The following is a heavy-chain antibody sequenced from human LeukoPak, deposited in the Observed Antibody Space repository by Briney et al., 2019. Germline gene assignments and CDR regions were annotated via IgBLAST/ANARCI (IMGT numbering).Heavy chain of an antibody. CDR3: ARVRYCSTTSCP. Sequence: SETLSLTCTVSGGSISSSSYYWGWIRQPPGKGLEWIGEINHSGSTNYNPSLKSRVTISVDTSKNQFSLKLISVTAADTAVYYCARVRYCSTTSCPWGQGTLVTVSS. CDR1: GGSISSSSYY. J-gene: IGHJ5*02. D-gene: IGHD2-2*01. CDR2: INHSGST. V-gene: IGHV4-39*07.